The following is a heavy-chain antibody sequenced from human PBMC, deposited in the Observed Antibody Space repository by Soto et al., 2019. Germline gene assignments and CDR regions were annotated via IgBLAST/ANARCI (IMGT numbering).Heavy chain of an antibody. V-gene: IGHV1-18*01. CDR1: GYTFTSYG. J-gene: IGHJ6*02. CDR3: ARDRPYYYYGSGSPSYYYYGMDV. D-gene: IGHD3-10*01. CDR2: ISAYNGNT. Sequence: QVQLVQSRAEVKKPGASVKVSCKASGYTFTSYGISWVRQAPGQGLEWMGWISAYNGNTNYAQKLQGRVTMTTDTSTSTAYMELRSLRSDDTAVYYCARDRPYYYYGSGSPSYYYYGMDVWGQGTTVTVSS.